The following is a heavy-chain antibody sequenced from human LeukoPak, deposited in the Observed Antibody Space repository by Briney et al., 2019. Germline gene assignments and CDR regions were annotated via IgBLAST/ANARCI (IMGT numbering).Heavy chain of an antibody. CDR2: INHSGST. CDR1: GGSFSGYY. Sequence: DPSETLSLTCAVYGGSFSGYYWSWIRQPPGKGLEWIGEINHSGSTNYNPSLKSRVTISVDTSKNQFSLKLSSVTAADTAVYYCARANPPFATDFDYWGQGTLVTVSS. V-gene: IGHV4-34*01. CDR3: ARANPPFATDFDY. D-gene: IGHD2-15*01. J-gene: IGHJ4*02.